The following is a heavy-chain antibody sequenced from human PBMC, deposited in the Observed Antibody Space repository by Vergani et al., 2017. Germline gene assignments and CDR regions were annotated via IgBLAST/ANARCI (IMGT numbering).Heavy chain of an antibody. Sequence: QVQLQESGPGLVKPSETLSLTCAVSGYSISSGYYWGWIRQPPGKGLEWIGSIYHSGSTYYNPSLKSRVTISVDTSKNQFSLKLSSVTAADTAVYYCARLSLWSGSYMDVWGKGTTVTVSS. CDR1: GYSISSGYY. CDR2: IYHSGST. D-gene: IGHD3-3*01. V-gene: IGHV4-38-2*01. J-gene: IGHJ6*03. CDR3: ARLSLWSGSYMDV.